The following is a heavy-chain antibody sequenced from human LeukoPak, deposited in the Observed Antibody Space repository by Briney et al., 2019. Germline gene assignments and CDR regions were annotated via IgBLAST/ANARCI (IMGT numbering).Heavy chain of an antibody. CDR1: GFTVSSNY. CDR3: ARGARFGELLNYYYYYYMDA. D-gene: IGHD3-10*01. V-gene: IGHV3-53*01. J-gene: IGHJ6*03. CDR2: IYSGGST. Sequence: GGSLRLSCAASGFTVSSNYMSWVRQAPGKGLEWVSDIYSGGSTYYADSVKGRFTISRDNSKNTLYLQMNSLRGEDTAVYYCARGARFGELLNYYYYYYMDAWGKGTTVTISS.